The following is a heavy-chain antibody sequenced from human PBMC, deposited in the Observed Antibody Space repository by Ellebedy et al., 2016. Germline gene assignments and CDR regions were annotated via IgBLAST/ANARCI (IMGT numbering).Heavy chain of an antibody. CDR1: GGSISSSNYY. Sequence: SETLSLTXTVSGGSISSSNYYWGWIRQPPGRGLEWIGNIHYSGSSYYNPSLKSRVTISVDTSKNQFSLKLNSVTAADTAVYYCARDPYGARLLDYWGQGTLVTVSS. CDR2: IHYSGSS. V-gene: IGHV4-39*07. CDR3: ARDPYGARLLDY. J-gene: IGHJ4*02. D-gene: IGHD4-17*01.